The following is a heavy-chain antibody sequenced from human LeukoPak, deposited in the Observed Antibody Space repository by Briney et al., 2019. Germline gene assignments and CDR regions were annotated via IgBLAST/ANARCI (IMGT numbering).Heavy chain of an antibody. J-gene: IGHJ6*02. V-gene: IGHV1-24*01. D-gene: IGHD3-10*01. CDR3: ASVIGSLHGMDV. CDR1: GYSLADLS. CDR2: YNAEEGTI. Sequence: ASVKVSCEVSGYSLADLSMHWVRQAPGKGLEWMGGYNAEEGTIVYAQKFQGRVTMSEDTSTDTAYMELSSLRFDDTAVYYCASVIGSLHGMDVWGQGTTVTVSS.